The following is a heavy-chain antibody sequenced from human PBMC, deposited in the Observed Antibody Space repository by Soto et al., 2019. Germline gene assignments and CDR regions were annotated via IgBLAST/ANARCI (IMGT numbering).Heavy chain of an antibody. Sequence: SETLSLTCAVYGGSFSGYYWSWIRQPPGKGLEWIGEINHSGSTNYNPSLKSRVTISVDTSKNQFSLKLSSVTAADTAVYYCARGWIAARGWFDPWGQGTLVTVSS. CDR3: ARGWIAARGWFDP. J-gene: IGHJ5*02. CDR2: INHSGST. V-gene: IGHV4-34*01. CDR1: GGSFSGYY. D-gene: IGHD6-6*01.